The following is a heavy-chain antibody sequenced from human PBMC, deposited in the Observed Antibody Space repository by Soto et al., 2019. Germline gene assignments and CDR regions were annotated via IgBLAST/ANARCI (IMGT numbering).Heavy chain of an antibody. CDR3: ARTPPLRFLEWLPPPYYYGMDV. CDR1: GGSISSSSYY. J-gene: IGHJ6*02. D-gene: IGHD3-3*01. CDR2: IYYSGST. Sequence: SETLSLTCTVSGGSISSSSYYWGWIRQPPGKGLEWIGSIYYSGSTYYNPSLKSRVTISVDTSKNQFSLKLSSVTAADTAVYYCARTPPLRFLEWLPPPYYYGMDVWGQGTTVTVSS. V-gene: IGHV4-39*01.